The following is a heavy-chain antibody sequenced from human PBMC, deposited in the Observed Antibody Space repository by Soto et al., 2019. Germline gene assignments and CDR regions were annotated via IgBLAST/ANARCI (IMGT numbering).Heavy chain of an antibody. V-gene: IGHV1-46*01. D-gene: IGHD3-22*01. CDR2: INPSGGST. CDR1: GYTFTSYY. CDR3: ARGSERYYYDSSGYSNWFDP. J-gene: IGHJ5*02. Sequence: ASVKVSCKASGYTFTSYYMHWVRQATGQGLEWMGIINPSGGSTSYAQKFQGRVTMTRDTSTSTVYMELSSLRSEDTAVYYCARGSERYYYDSSGYSNWFDPWGQGTLVTVSS.